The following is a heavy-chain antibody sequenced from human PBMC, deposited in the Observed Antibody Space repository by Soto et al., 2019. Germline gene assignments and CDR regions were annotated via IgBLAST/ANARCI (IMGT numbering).Heavy chain of an antibody. CDR1: GYTFTSCG. D-gene: IGHD6-19*01. CDR2: ISAYNGNT. J-gene: IGHJ4*02. V-gene: IGHV1-18*01. Sequence: ASVKVSCKASGYTFTSCGISWVRQATGQGLEWMGWISAYNGNTNYAQRLRGRVTMTTDTSTSTAYMELRSLRSDDTAVYYCARDGPQYSSGWYYFDYWGQGTLVTSPQ. CDR3: ARDGPQYSSGWYYFDY.